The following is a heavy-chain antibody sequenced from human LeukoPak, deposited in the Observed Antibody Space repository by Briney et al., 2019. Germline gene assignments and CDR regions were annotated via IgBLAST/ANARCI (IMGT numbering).Heavy chain of an antibody. D-gene: IGHD3-22*01. CDR3: ARRSYFNYYDSSGPADY. Sequence: GESPKISCKGSGYSFTNYWIGWVRQMPGKGLEWMGIIYPGDSDTRYSPSFQGQVTISADKSISTAYLQWSSLRASDTAMYYCARRSYFNYYDSSGPADYWGQGTLVTVSS. V-gene: IGHV5-51*01. CDR2: IYPGDSDT. J-gene: IGHJ4*02. CDR1: GYSFTNYW.